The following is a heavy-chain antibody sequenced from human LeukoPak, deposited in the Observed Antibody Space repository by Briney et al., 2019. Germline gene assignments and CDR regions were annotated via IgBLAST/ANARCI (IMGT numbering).Heavy chain of an antibody. Sequence: GGSPRLSCAASGFTLSNYYMSWIRQAPGKGLEWVSFISSSTSYTNYADSVKGRFTISRDNAKNSLYMQMNSLRAEDTAVYYCAREGSSGYSGSFDLWGRGTLVTVCS. CDR1: GFTLSNYY. D-gene: IGHD3-22*01. J-gene: IGHJ2*01. CDR2: ISSSTSYT. CDR3: AREGSSGYSGSFDL. V-gene: IGHV3-11*05.